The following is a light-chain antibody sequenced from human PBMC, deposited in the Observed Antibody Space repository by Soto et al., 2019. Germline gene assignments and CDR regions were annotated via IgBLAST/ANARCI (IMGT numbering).Light chain of an antibody. J-gene: IGKJ4*01. CDR3: QQYGSQPLT. CDR1: QYVSTTF. V-gene: IGKV3-20*01. Sequence: EIVLTQSPGTLSLSPGERATLSCRASQYVSTTFFAWYQQKPGQAPMLLIYGTSNRATGIPDRFSGSGSGTDFTLTISRPEPEDFAVYYCQQYGSQPLTFGGGTRMEIK. CDR2: GTS.